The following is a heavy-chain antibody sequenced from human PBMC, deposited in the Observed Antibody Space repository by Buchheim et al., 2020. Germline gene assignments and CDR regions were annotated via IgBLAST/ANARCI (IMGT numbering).Heavy chain of an antibody. J-gene: IGHJ6*03. CDR1: GYTFSNYY. CDR2: VNPSGGGT. Sequence: QVQLVQSGAEVKKPGASVKVSCKASGYTFSNYYIHWVRQAPGQGLEWMGIVNPSGGGTSYPQKFQGRVTMTRDKSTSTVYMELSSLRSEDTAVYYCARCGGDIVVVPASIHVHYLDVWGKGTT. CDR3: ARCGGDIVVVPASIHVHYLDV. V-gene: IGHV1-46*01. D-gene: IGHD2-2*02.